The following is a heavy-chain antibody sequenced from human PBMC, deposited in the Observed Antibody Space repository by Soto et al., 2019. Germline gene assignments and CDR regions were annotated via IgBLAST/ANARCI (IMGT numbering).Heavy chain of an antibody. CDR1: GFIFENFG. V-gene: IGHV3-23*01. J-gene: IGHJ5*02. CDR2: ISGSGFKK. CDR3: AKNQGVELVPLATVDWFDP. D-gene: IGHD1-26*01. Sequence: GESLRLSCAASGFIFENFGMSWVRQAPGKGLEWISSISGSGFKKYYADSVKGRFTISRDNSKSTVYLELNNLSAEDTAVYHCAKNQGVELVPLATVDWFDPWGQGSVVTVSS.